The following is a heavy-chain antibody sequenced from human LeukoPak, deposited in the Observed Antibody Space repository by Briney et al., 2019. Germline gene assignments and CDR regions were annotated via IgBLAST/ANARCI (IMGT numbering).Heavy chain of an antibody. CDR1: GFTFDDYA. J-gene: IGHJ6*02. Sequence: GGSLRLSCAASGFTFDDYAMHWVRQAPGKGLEWVSGISWNSGSIGYADSVKGRFTISRDNSKNTLYLQMNSLRAEDTAVYYCARGGIRHYYYYYGMDVWGQGTTVTVSS. D-gene: IGHD3-10*01. V-gene: IGHV3-9*01. CDR2: ISWNSGSI. CDR3: ARGGIRHYYYYYGMDV.